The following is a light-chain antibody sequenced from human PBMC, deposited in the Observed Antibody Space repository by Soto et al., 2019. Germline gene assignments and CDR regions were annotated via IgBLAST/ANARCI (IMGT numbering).Light chain of an antibody. Sequence: EIVMTQSPATLSVSPGERATLSCRASQSVSSDLAWYHQKPGQAPRLLIYGASTRATGIPARFSGSGSGTEFTLTINSLQSEDFAVYYCHQYNSWPPGTFGQGTKVDTK. J-gene: IGKJ2*01. V-gene: IGKV3-15*01. CDR1: QSVSSD. CDR2: GAS. CDR3: HQYNSWPPGT.